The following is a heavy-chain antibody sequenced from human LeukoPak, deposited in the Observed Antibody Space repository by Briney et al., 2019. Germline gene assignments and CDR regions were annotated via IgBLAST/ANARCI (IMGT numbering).Heavy chain of an antibody. D-gene: IGHD5-18*01. CDR2: IYYSGST. CDR3: ARDYVDTAMVPYYFDY. V-gene: IGHV4-39*07. CDR1: GGSISSSSYY. J-gene: IGHJ4*02. Sequence: SETLSLTCTVSGGSISSSSYYWGWIRQPPGKGLEWIGSIYYSGSTYYNPSLKSRVTISVDTSKNQFSLELSSVTAADTAVYYCARDYVDTAMVPYYFDYWGQGTLVTVSS.